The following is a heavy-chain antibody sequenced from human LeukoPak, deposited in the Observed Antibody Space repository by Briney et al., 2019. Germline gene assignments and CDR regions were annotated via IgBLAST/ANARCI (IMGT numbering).Heavy chain of an antibody. D-gene: IGHD1-26*01. CDR3: SRSVGSSNWFDP. CDR2: IYYSGST. Sequence: SETLSLTCAVSGGSISTYYWSWIRQPPGKGLEWIGYIYYSGSTNYNPSLKSRVTISVDTSKNQFSLKLSSVTAADTAVYYCSRSVGSSNWFDPWGQGTLVTVSS. CDR1: GGSISTYY. J-gene: IGHJ5*02. V-gene: IGHV4-59*01.